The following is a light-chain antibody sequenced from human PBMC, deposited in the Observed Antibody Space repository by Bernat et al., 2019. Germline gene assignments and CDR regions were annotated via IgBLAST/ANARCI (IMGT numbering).Light chain of an antibody. CDR1: QSITKY. V-gene: IGKV1-39*01. J-gene: IGKJ5*01. Sequence: DIQATQSPSALSASVGDRVTITCQTSQSITKYLNWYQQKPGEALKVLIYGASILQNGVPSRFSGGGSGTHFILTITGLQPEDFATYFCQQMYGTPVTFGRGTR. CDR3: QQMYGTPVT. CDR2: GAS.